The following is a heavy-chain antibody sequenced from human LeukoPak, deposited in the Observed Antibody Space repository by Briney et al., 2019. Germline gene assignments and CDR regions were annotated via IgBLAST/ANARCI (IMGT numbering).Heavy chain of an antibody. J-gene: IGHJ6*03. V-gene: IGHV1-18*01. D-gene: IGHD1-26*01. CDR2: ISGYNGNT. CDR3: ARGGSNLYMDV. CDR1: GYTFINNG. Sequence: ASVKVSCKASGYTFINNGISWVRQAPGQGLEWMGWISGYNGNTDYLQKPQGRVTMTTDTSTSTAYMEVRSLRSDDTAVYYCARGGSNLYMDVWGKGTTVIVSS.